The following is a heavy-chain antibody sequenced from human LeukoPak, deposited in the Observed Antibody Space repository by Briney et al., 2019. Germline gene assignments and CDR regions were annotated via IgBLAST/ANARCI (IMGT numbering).Heavy chain of an antibody. D-gene: IGHD6-19*01. CDR1: GFTFSDYY. CDR3: ARVRSSSGDYFDY. Sequence: GGSLRLSCAASGFTFSDYYMSWIRQAPGKGLEWVSYISSSGSTIYYADSAKGRFTISRDNAKNSLYLQMNSLRAEGTAVYYCARVRSSSGDYFDYWGQGTLVTVSS. CDR2: ISSSGSTI. V-gene: IGHV3-11*01. J-gene: IGHJ4*02.